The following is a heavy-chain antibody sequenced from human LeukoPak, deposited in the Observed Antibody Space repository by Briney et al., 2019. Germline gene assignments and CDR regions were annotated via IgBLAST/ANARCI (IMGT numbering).Heavy chain of an antibody. V-gene: IGHV3-66*01. D-gene: IGHD4-11*01. CDR1: GFTVSSNY. CDR2: IYSGGST. CDR3: AKEYSNYEVYYFDY. Sequence: GGSLRLSCAASGFTVSSNYMSWVRQAPGKGLEWVSVIYSGGSTYYADSVKGRFTISRDNSKNTLYLQMNSLRAEDTAVYYCAKEYSNYEVYYFDYWGQGTLVTVSS. J-gene: IGHJ4*02.